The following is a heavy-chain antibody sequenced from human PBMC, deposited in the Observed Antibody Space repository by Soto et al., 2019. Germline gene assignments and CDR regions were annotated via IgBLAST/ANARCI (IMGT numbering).Heavy chain of an antibody. V-gene: IGHV3-11*05. D-gene: IGHD6-19*01. J-gene: IGHJ3*02. Sequence: GGSLRLSCAASGFTFSDYYMSWIRQAPGKGLEWVSYISSSSSYTNYADSVKGRFTISRDNAKNSLYLQMNSLRAEDTAVYYCARDGVAVAGNDAFDIWGQGTMVTVSS. CDR3: ARDGVAVAGNDAFDI. CDR2: ISSSSSYT. CDR1: GFTFSDYY.